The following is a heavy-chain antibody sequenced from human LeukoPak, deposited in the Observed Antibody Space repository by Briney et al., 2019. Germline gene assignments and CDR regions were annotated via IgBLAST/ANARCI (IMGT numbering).Heavy chain of an antibody. CDR2: IYTSGST. J-gene: IGHJ3*02. V-gene: IGHV4-4*07. CDR1: GGSMSNYY. D-gene: IGHD6-6*01. CDR3: AADINIAAQDAFDI. Sequence: SETLSLTCTASGGSMSNYYGSWIRQPPGRGLEWIGRIYTSGSTNYNPSLKSRLTMSVDTSKNQFSLKLSSVTAADTAVYYCAADINIAAQDAFDIWGQGTMVTVSS.